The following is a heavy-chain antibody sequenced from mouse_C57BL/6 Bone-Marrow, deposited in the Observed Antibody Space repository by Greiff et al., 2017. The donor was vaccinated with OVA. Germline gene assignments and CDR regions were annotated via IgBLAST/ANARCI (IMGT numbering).Heavy chain of an antibody. J-gene: IGHJ3*01. D-gene: IGHD1-1*01. CDR1: GYTFTDYY. Sequence: EVMLQQSGPELVKPGASVKISCKASGYTFTDYYMNWVKQSHGKSLEWIGDINPNNGGTSYNQKFKGKATLTVDKSSSTAYMELRSLTSEDSAVYYCARDYYGSSPWFAYWGQGTLVTVSA. CDR3: ARDYYGSSPWFAY. CDR2: INPNNGGT. V-gene: IGHV1-26*01.